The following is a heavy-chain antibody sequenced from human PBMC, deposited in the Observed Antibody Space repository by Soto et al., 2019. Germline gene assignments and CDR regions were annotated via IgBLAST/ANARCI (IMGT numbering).Heavy chain of an antibody. V-gene: IGHV3-30-3*01. CDR3: ARDLAAKIRITMVRGSNYGMDV. D-gene: IGHD3-10*01. J-gene: IGHJ6*02. Sequence: GGSLRLSCAASGFTFSSYAMHWVRQAPGKGLEWVAVISYDGSNKYYADSVKGRFTISRDNSKNTLYLQMNSLRAEDTAVYYCARDLAAKIRITMVRGSNYGMDVWGQGTTVTVSS. CDR2: ISYDGSNK. CDR1: GFTFSSYA.